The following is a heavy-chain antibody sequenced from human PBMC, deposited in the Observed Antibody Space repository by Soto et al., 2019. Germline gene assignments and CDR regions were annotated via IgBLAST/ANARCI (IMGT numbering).Heavy chain of an antibody. CDR1: GGTFSTYG. V-gene: IGHV1-69*13. D-gene: IGHD4-17*01. CDR2: IIPKFGTT. J-gene: IGHJ4*02. CDR3: AREVDPYYGGNSLSLDY. Sequence: QVQLVQSGAEVKKPGSSVKVSCKASGGTFSTYGINWVRLAPGQGLEWMGWIIPKFGTTKNAQKFQSRVTLTADESTNTAYMELKSLRSEDTAVYFCAREVDPYYGGNSLSLDYWGQGTLVTVSS.